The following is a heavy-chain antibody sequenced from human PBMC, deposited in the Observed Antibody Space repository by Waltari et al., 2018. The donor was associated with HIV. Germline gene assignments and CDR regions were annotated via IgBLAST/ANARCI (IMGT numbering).Heavy chain of an antibody. CDR1: GGSVSSGSYY. V-gene: IGHV4-61*01. Sequence: QVQLQESGPGLVKPSETLSLTCTVSGGSVSSGSYYWSWIRQPPGKGLEWIGYIYYSGSTNYNPSLKSRVTISVDTSKNQFSLKLSSVTAADTAVYYCARQRILTEGYGMDVWGQGTTVTVSS. D-gene: IGHD3-9*01. CDR3: ARQRILTEGYGMDV. CDR2: IYYSGST. J-gene: IGHJ6*02.